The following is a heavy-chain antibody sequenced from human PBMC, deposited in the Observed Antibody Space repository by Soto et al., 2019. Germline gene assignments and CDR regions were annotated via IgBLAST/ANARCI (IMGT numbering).Heavy chain of an antibody. V-gene: IGHV3-21*01. CDR1: GFTFGRYS. CDR3: ARESEDLTSNFDY. CDR2: ISSTTNYI. Sequence: AASGFTFGRYSMNWVRQAPGKGLEWVSSISSTTNYIYYADSMKGRFTVSRDNAKNSVYLDMNSLSAEDTAVYYCARESEDLTSNFDYWGQGTLVTVSS. J-gene: IGHJ4*02.